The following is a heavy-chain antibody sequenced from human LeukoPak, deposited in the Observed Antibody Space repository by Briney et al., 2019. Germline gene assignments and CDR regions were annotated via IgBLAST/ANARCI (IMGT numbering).Heavy chain of an antibody. V-gene: IGHV3-23*01. D-gene: IGHD1-26*01. J-gene: IGHJ4*02. Sequence: GGSLRLSCVTPGITFSNAWMTWVRQAPGKWLECVSSISGSDGITYYAVPVKGRFTISRDNSKNTLYLQMSSLRAEDTAVYYCAKKVGATYYHFDYWGQGTLVTASS. CDR2: ISGSDGIT. CDR1: GITFSNAW. CDR3: AKKVGATYYHFDY.